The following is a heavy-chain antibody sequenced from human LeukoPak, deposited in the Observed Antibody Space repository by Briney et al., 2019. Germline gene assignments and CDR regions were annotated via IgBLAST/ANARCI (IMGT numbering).Heavy chain of an antibody. CDR2: MNPNTGNT. J-gene: IGHJ4*02. V-gene: IGHV1-8*01. CDR1: GYTFTSYD. Sequence: ASVKVSCKASGYTFTSYDINWVRQATGQGLEWMGWMNPNTGNTGYAQKFQERVTITRDMSTSTAHMELSSLRSEDTAVYYCAAGGYSYDLGVDYWGQGTLVTVSS. D-gene: IGHD5-18*01. CDR3: AAGGYSYDLGVDY.